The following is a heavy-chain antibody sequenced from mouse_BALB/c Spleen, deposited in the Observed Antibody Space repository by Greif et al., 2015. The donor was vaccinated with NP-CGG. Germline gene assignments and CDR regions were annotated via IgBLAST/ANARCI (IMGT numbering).Heavy chain of an antibody. CDR3: ARTPYYYGSSYTAMDY. D-gene: IGHD1-1*01. CDR1: GYTFTNYL. CDR2: IYPGGGYT. V-gene: IGHV1-63*02. J-gene: IGHJ4*01. Sequence: QVQLKDSGAELVRPGTSVKISCKASGYTFTNYLLGWVKQRPGHGLEWIGDIYPGGGYTNYNEKFKGKATLTADTSSSTAYMQLSSLTSEDSAVYFCARTPYYYGSSYTAMDYWGQGTSVTASS.